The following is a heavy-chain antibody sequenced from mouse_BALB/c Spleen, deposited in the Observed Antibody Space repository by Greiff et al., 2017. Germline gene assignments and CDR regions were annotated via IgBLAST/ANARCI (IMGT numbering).Heavy chain of an antibody. CDR3: ARAYRYDGGGSWFAY. V-gene: IGHV5-6-3*01. Sequence: EVHLVESGGGLVQPGGSLKLSCAASGFTFSSYGMSWVRQTPDKRLELVATINSNGGSTYYPDSVKGRFTISRDNAKNTLYLQMSSLKSEDTAMYYCARAYRYDGGGSWFAYWGQGTLVTVSA. D-gene: IGHD2-14*01. J-gene: IGHJ3*01. CDR2: INSNGGST. CDR1: GFTFSSYG.